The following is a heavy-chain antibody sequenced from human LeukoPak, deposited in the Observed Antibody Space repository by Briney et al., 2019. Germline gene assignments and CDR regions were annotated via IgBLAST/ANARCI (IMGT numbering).Heavy chain of an antibody. CDR1: GFTFSKAW. J-gene: IGHJ4*02. V-gene: IGHV3-15*01. D-gene: IGHD2-2*02. Sequence: GGSLRLSCAASGFTFSKAWMSLVRQAPGKGLEWVGRIKSKSDGGTTDYAAPVKGRFTISRDDSKNTLYLHMDSLKTEDTAVYYCTSGGDCRTTSCYTDWGQGTLVTVSS. CDR3: TSGGDCRTTSCYTD. CDR2: IKSKSDGGTT.